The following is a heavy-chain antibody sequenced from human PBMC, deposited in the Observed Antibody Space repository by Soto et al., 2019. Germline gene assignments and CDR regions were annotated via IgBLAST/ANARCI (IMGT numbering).Heavy chain of an antibody. CDR1: GGCVSSNDYY. Sequence: SETLSLTCSVSGGCVSSNDYYWGWIRQPPAKGLEWIGNIDYNGVTSYNPSLKTRLTISRDTSKNQFSLRLTSVTAADTALYSCGNILVAATQPRASDS. V-gene: IGHV4-39*01. D-gene: IGHD2-15*01. CDR2: IDYNGVT. CDR3: GNILVAATQPRASDS. J-gene: IGHJ5*01.